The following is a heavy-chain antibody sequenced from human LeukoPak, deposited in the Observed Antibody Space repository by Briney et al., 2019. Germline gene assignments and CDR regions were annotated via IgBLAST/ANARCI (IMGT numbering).Heavy chain of an antibody. CDR3: ARRYTYYYDSSGSPQTYYFYY. V-gene: IGHV1-69*01. D-gene: IGHD3-22*01. J-gene: IGHJ4*02. Sequence: ASVKVSCMASGGTFSSYAISWVRQAPGQGLEWMGGIIPLFGTTNYAQKFQGRVTITADESTSTAYMELSSLRSEDTAVYYCARRYTYYYDSSGSPQTYYFYYWGQGTLVTVSS. CDR2: IIPLFGTT. CDR1: GGTFSSYA.